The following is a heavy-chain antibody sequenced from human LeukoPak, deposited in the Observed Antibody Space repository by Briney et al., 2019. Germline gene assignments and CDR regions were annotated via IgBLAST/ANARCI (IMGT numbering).Heavy chain of an antibody. D-gene: IGHD3-3*01. J-gene: IGHJ4*02. V-gene: IGHV4-31*03. CDR2: IYYSGST. CDR3: AREITIFGVAPFY. Sequence: SQTLSLTCTVSGGSISSGGYYWSWIRQHPGKGLEWIGYIYYSGSTYYNPSLKSRVTISVDTSKNQFSLKLSSVTAADTAVYYCAREITIFGVAPFYWGQGTLVTVSS. CDR1: GGSISSGGYY.